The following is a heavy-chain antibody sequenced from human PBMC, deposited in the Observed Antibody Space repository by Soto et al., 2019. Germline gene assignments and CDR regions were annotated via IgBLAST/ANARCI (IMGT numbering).Heavy chain of an antibody. CDR3: ATLLQSFRGLDY. J-gene: IGHJ4*02. D-gene: IGHD3-3*01. CDR1: GVSIGRNSYY. V-gene: IGHV4-39*01. Sequence: SETLSLTCTVSGVSIGRNSYYWGWVRQPPGKGLEYIGSMFMFYTGSTYYNPSLKSRVTMSVDTSKNQFSLKLSSVTAADTAVYYGATLLQSFRGLDYWGQGRLGTVSS. CDR2: MFMFYTGST.